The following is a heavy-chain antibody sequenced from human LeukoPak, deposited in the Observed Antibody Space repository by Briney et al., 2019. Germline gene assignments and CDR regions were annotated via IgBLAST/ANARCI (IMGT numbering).Heavy chain of an antibody. D-gene: IGHD2-15*01. J-gene: IGHJ6*03. CDR2: ISWDGGST. CDR3: AKDARGSYYYMDV. CDR1: GFTFSSYT. V-gene: IGHV3-43*01. Sequence: GGSLRLSCAASGFTFSSYTMHWVRQAPGKGLEWVSLISWDGGSTYYADSVKGRFTISRDNSKNSLYLQMNSLRTEDTALYYCAKDARGSYYYMDVWGKGTTVTISS.